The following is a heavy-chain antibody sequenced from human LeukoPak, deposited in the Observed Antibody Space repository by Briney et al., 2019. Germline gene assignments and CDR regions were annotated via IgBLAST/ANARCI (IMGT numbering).Heavy chain of an antibody. Sequence: PGGSLRLSCAAPGFTFSSYEMNWVRQAPGKGLEWVSYISSSGSTIYYADSVKGRFTISRDNAKNSLYLQMNSLRAEDTAVYYCASLCYYYGSGSPIDYWGQGTLVTVSS. D-gene: IGHD3-10*01. CDR3: ASLCYYYGSGSPIDY. J-gene: IGHJ4*02. CDR2: ISSSGSTI. V-gene: IGHV3-48*03. CDR1: GFTFSSYE.